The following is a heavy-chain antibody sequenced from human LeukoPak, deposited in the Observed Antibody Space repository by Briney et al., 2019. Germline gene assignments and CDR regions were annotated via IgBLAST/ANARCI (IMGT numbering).Heavy chain of an antibody. Sequence: GGSLRLSCAASGFTFSSYAMSWVRQAPGKGLEWVSAISGSGGSTYYAASVKGRLTISRDNSKNTLYLQMNGLRPEDTAVYYCAKLGSSGWSNFDYWGQGTLVTVSS. J-gene: IGHJ4*02. D-gene: IGHD6-19*01. CDR2: ISGSGGST. CDR3: AKLGSSGWSNFDY. CDR1: GFTFSSYA. V-gene: IGHV3-23*01.